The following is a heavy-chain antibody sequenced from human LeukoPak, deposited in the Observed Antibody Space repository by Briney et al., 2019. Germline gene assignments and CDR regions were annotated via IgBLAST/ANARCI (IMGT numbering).Heavy chain of an antibody. CDR3: VRAYRSGWRDAFEI. J-gene: IGHJ3*02. D-gene: IGHD6-19*01. Sequence: SETLSLTCTVSGGSISSYYWSWIRQPPGKGLEWIGYIYYSGSTNYNPSLKSRVTMSVDTSKNQFSLKVTSVTAVDTGVYYCVRAYRSGWRDAFEIWGQGTKVTVSS. CDR2: IYYSGST. CDR1: GGSISSYY. V-gene: IGHV4-59*01.